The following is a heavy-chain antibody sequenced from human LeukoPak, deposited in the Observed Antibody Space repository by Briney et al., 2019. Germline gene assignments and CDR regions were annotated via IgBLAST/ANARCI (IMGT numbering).Heavy chain of an antibody. D-gene: IGHD3-3*01. CDR1: GGSISSYY. V-gene: IGHV4-59*01. CDR2: IYYSGST. Sequence: SETLSLTCTVSGGSISSYYWSWIRQPPGKGLEWIGYIYYSGSTNYNPSLKSRVTISVDTSKTQFSLKLSSVTAADTAVYYCARGPHYDFWSGYPSRYYYYMDVWGKGTTVTVSS. CDR3: ARGPHYDFWSGYPSRYYYYMDV. J-gene: IGHJ6*03.